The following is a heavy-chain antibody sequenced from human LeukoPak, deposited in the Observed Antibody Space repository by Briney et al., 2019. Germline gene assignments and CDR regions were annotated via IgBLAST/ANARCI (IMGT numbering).Heavy chain of an antibody. Sequence: GGSLRLSCAASGFTFSSYAMSWVRQAPGKGLEWVSAISGSGGSTYYADSVKGRFTISRDNAKNSLYLQMNSLRAEDTAVYYCARGGTVLYYYYGMDVWGQGTTVTVSS. D-gene: IGHD4-17*01. CDR2: ISGSGGST. CDR3: ARGGTVLYYYYGMDV. CDR1: GFTFSSYA. V-gene: IGHV3-23*01. J-gene: IGHJ6*02.